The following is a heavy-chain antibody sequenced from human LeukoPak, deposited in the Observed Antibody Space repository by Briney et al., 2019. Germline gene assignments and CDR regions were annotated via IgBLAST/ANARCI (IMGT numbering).Heavy chain of an antibody. J-gene: IGHJ4*02. CDR2: ISGSGDST. CDR1: GFTFSSYA. Sequence: GGSLRLSCAASGFTFSSYAMSWVRQGPGKGLEWVSGISGSGDSTYYADSVKGRFTISRDNSKNTLYLQMNSLRAEDTAVYYCAKDAIGTPLCYWGQGTLVTVSS. CDR3: AKDAIGTPLCY. D-gene: IGHD1-1*01. V-gene: IGHV3-23*01.